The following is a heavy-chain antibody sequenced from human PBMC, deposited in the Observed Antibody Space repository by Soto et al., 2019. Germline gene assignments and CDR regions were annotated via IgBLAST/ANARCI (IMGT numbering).Heavy chain of an antibody. V-gene: IGHV4-34*01. CDR2: INHSGST. CDR1: GGSFSGYY. Sequence: LPETLSLPCAVYGGSFSGYYWSWIRQPPGKGLEWIGEINHSGSTNYNPSLKSRVTISVDTSKNQFSLKLSSVTAADTAVYYCARGASSRNWFDPWGQGTQVTVSS. D-gene: IGHD6-13*01. J-gene: IGHJ5*02. CDR3: ARGASSRNWFDP.